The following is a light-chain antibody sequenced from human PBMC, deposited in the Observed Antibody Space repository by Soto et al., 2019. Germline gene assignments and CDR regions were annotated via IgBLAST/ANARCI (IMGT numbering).Light chain of an antibody. Sequence: QSALTQPPSASGSPGQSVTISCTGTSSDVGAYNYVSWYQQHPGKAPKLMIYEVSKRPSGVPDRFSGSKSGNTASLTVSGLQAEDEDDYYCNSYAGSNNVVFGGGTKLTVL. CDR3: NSYAGSNNVV. V-gene: IGLV2-8*01. CDR1: SSDVGAYNY. J-gene: IGLJ2*01. CDR2: EVS.